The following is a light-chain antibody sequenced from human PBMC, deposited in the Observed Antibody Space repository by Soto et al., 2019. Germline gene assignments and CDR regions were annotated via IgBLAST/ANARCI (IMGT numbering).Light chain of an antibody. J-gene: IGLJ3*02. V-gene: IGLV2-14*01. CDR3: CYYTSNSTLV. CDR1: SSDVGGYNY. CDR2: EVS. Sequence: QSALTQPASVSGSPGQSVTISCTGTSSDVGGYNYVSWYQQHPGKAPKLMIYEVSNRPSGVPNRFSGSKSGNTASLTFGGLQAEEDDDYCSCYYTSNSTLVFGGGTKVTVL.